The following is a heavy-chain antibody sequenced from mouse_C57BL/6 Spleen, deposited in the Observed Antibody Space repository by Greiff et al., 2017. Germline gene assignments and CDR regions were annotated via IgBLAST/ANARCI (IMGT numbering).Heavy chain of an antibody. D-gene: IGHD1-1*01. CDR2: ISSGGSYT. CDR3: GRYGSSYDFDY. V-gene: IGHV5-6*01. Sequence: EVKVVESGGDLVKPGGSLKLSCAASGFTFSSYGMSWVRQTPDKRLEWVATISSGGSYTYYPDSVKGRFTISRDNAKNTLYLQMSSLKSEDTAMYYCGRYGSSYDFDYWGQGTTLTVSS. J-gene: IGHJ2*01. CDR1: GFTFSSYG.